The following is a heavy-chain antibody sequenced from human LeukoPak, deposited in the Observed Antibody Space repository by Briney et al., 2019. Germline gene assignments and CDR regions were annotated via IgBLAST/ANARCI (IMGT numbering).Heavy chain of an antibody. V-gene: IGHV3-21*01. CDR3: ARDGPYDFWSGYYRDY. J-gene: IGHJ4*02. Sequence: GGSLRLSCAASGFTFSGYAMSWVRQAPGKGLEWVSSISSSSSYIYYADSVKGRFTISRDNAKNSLYLQMNSLRAEDTAVYYCARDGPYDFWSGYYRDYWGQGTLVTVSS. D-gene: IGHD3-3*01. CDR1: GFTFSGYA. CDR2: ISSSSSYI.